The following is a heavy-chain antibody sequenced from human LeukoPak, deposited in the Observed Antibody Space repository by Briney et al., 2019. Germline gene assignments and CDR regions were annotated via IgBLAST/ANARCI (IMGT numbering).Heavy chain of an antibody. Sequence: PSKTLSLTCTVSGGSISSYYWSWIRQPPGKGLEWIGYIYYSGSTCYIPSLKSRVTISVDTSKNQFSLKLSSVTAADTAVYYCARGESYFDYWGQGTLVTVSS. CDR1: GGSISSYY. J-gene: IGHJ4*02. V-gene: IGHV4-59*01. CDR3: ARGESYFDY. CDR2: IYYSGST.